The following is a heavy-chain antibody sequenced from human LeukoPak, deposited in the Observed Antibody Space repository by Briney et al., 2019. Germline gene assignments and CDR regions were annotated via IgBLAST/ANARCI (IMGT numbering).Heavy chain of an antibody. J-gene: IGHJ5*02. CDR1: GFTFSSYS. CDR2: ISSSSSTI. D-gene: IGHD3-10*01. V-gene: IGHV3-48*01. Sequence: GGSLRLSCAASGFTFSSYSMNWVRQAPGKGLEWVSYISSSSSTIYYADSVKGRFTISRDNAKNSLYLQMNSLRAEDTAVYYCARDLPIWFGQGSSWFDPWGQGTLVTVSS. CDR3: ARDLPIWFGQGSSWFDP.